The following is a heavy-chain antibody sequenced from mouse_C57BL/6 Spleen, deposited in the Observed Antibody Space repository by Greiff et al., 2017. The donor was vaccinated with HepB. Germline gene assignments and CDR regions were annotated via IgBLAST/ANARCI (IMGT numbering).Heavy chain of an antibody. CDR3: AREGSLHWFAY. CDR1: GFNIKDYY. D-gene: IGHD1-1*01. Sequence: EVQLQQSGAELVKPGASVKLSCTASGFNIKDYYMHWVKQRTEQGLEWIGRIDPEDGETKYATKFQGKATITADTSSNTAYLQLSSLTSEDTAVYYGAREGSLHWFAYWGQGTLVTVSA. J-gene: IGHJ3*01. CDR2: IDPEDGET. V-gene: IGHV14-2*01.